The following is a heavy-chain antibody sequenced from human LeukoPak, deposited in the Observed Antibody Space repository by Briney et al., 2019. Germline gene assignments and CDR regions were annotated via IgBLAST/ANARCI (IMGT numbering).Heavy chain of an antibody. Sequence: PGGSLKLSCAVSGFTFSDTYMTWIRQAPGKGLESLSYISPSGTDISYADSVKGRFTISRDNAKNSLYLQMNSLRVEDTAVYYCARDLNWETYWGQGTLVSVSS. D-gene: IGHD7-27*01. CDR3: ARDLNWETY. J-gene: IGHJ4*02. V-gene: IGHV3-11*04. CDR1: GFTFSDTY. CDR2: ISPSGTDI.